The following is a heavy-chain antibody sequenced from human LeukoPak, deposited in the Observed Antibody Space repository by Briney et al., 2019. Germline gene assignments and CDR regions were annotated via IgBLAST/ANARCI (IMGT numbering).Heavy chain of an antibody. CDR2: ISSSGSTI. V-gene: IGHV3-11*04. J-gene: IGHJ6*02. CDR1: GFTFSDYY. Sequence: GGSLRLSCAASGFTFSDYYMSWIRQAPGKGLEWVSYISSSGSTIYYADSVKGRFTISRDNAKNSLYLQMNSLRAEDTAVYYCARDVRNCSGGSCYGPLYYYYGMDVWGQGTTVTVSS. D-gene: IGHD2-15*01. CDR3: ARDVRNCSGGSCYGPLYYYYGMDV.